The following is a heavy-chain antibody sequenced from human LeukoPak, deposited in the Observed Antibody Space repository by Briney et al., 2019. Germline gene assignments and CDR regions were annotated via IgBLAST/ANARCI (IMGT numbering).Heavy chain of an antibody. CDR3: AKNNWFDP. V-gene: IGHV4-34*01. CDR1: GASFSDYY. Sequence: SETLSLTCVIYGASFSDYYWSWIRQPPGKGLEWIGEIHHSVGTNYNPSLKSRVTISADTSKNQFSLNLSSVTAADTAVYYCAKNNWFDPWGQGTLVTVSS. CDR2: IHHSVGT. J-gene: IGHJ5*02.